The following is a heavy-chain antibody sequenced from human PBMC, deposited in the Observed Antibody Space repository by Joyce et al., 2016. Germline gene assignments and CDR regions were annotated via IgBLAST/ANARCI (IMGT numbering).Heavy chain of an antibody. V-gene: IGHV3-23*01. CDR3: ATWAPTNYDFWSGYSYYFDN. CDR1: GFTFSSHA. D-gene: IGHD3-3*01. J-gene: IGHJ4*02. Sequence: EVQLLESGGGLVQRGGSLRLSCAASGFTFSSHAMSWVRQAPGKGLEWVSTIRGSVGSTYYADSVKGQFTISRDNSENSLYLHMNSLRAEDTAVYYCATWAPTNYDFWSGYSYYFDNWGQGTLVTVSS. CDR2: IRGSVGST.